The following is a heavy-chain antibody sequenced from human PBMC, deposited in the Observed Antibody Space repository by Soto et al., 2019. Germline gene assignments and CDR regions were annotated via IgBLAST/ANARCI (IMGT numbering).Heavy chain of an antibody. CDR1: GFPFSSYW. CDR2: ISGDGVTT. Sequence: EVQLVESGGDLVQRGGSLRLSCAASGFPFSSYWMHWVRHPPGKGLDWVARISGDGVTTYYADSVTGRFTVSRDNAKNTLSLQIRGLRAEDTAVYYCAREYYGLLTGYYTDYWGQGTLVSVSS. D-gene: IGHD3-9*01. J-gene: IGHJ4*02. V-gene: IGHV3-74*01. CDR3: AREYYGLLTGYYTDY.